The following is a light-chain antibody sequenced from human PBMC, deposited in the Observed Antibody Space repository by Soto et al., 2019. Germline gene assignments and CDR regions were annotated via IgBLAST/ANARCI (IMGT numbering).Light chain of an antibody. CDR1: QSVSSSY. V-gene: IGKV3-20*01. CDR3: QQYGSSSYT. Sequence: EIVLTQSPGTLSLSPGERATLSCRASQSVSSSYLAWYQQKPGQAPRLLIYDASSRATGIPDRFSGSGSGTDCTLTISRLEPEDVAVYYCQQYGSSSYTFGQGTKLEIK. J-gene: IGKJ2*01. CDR2: DAS.